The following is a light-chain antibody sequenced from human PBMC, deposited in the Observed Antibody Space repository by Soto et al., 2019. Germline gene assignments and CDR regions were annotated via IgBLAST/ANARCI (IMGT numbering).Light chain of an antibody. CDR1: QTVSSN. CDR3: QQYHNWPPQYT. J-gene: IGKJ2*01. Sequence: EIVMTQSPATLSVSPGERATLSCRASQTVSSNLAWYQQKPCQAPRLLIYRASTRATGVPARFSGSGSGTEFTLTISSLQSEDLAVYYCQQYHNWPPQYTFGQGTKLQIK. CDR2: RAS. V-gene: IGKV3-15*01.